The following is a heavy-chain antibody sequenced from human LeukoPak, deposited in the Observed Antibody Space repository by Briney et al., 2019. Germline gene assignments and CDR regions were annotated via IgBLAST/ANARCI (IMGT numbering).Heavy chain of an antibody. CDR1: GFTFSSYA. J-gene: IGHJ5*02. V-gene: IGHV3-48*01. CDR2: ISSSSSTI. D-gene: IGHD3-3*01. Sequence: GGSLRLSCAASGFTFSSYAMSWVRQAPGKGLEWVSYISSSSSTIYYADSVKGRFTISRDNAKNSLYLQMNSLRAEDTAVYYCARDDVFGVVIRGWFDPWGQGTLVTVSS. CDR3: ARDDVFGVVIRGWFDP.